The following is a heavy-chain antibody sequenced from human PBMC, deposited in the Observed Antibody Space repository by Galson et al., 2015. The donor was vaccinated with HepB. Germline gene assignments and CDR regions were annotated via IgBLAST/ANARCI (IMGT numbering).Heavy chain of an antibody. CDR1: GFSLSTSGVG. V-gene: IGHV2-5*01. Sequence: PALVKPTQTLTLTCTFSGFSLSTSGVGVGWIRQPPGKALKWLAVIYWNDDKRYSPSLKSRLTITKDTSKNQVVLTMTNMDPVDTATYYCAQRPFVRSAGDVYDIWGQGTMVTVSS. J-gene: IGHJ3*02. CDR2: IYWNDDK. CDR3: AQRPFVRSAGDVYDI. D-gene: IGHD6-19*01.